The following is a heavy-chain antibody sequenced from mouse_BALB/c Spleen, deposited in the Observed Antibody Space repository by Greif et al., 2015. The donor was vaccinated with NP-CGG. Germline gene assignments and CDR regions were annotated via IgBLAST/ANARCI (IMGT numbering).Heavy chain of an antibody. V-gene: IGHV1S81*02. CDR3: TRFCYDYDWYFDV. CDR2: INPSNGGT. D-gene: IGHD2-4*01. Sequence: QVQLKQSGAELVKPGASVKLSCKASGYTFTSYYMYWVKQRPGQGLEWIGEINPSNGGTNFNEKFKSKATLTVDKSSSTAYMQLSSLTSEDSAVYCCTRFCYDYDWYFDVWGAGTTVTVSS. J-gene: IGHJ1*01. CDR1: GYTFTSYY.